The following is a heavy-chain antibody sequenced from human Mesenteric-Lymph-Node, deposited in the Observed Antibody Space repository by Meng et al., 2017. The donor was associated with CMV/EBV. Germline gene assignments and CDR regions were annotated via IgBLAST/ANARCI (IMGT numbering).Heavy chain of an antibody. V-gene: IGHV3-9*01. CDR2: ISWDSGNM. CDR1: GFTFDDYA. J-gene: IGHJ1*01. D-gene: IGHD2-2*02. Sequence: GGSLRLSCAASGFTFDDYAMHWVRQSPGKGLEWVSGISWDSGNMGYADSVKGRFTISRDNAKNSLYLQMNNLRAEDTAVYYCATEGGYCSSTSCYKYFQHWGQGTLVTVSS. CDR3: ATEGGYCSSTSCYKYFQH.